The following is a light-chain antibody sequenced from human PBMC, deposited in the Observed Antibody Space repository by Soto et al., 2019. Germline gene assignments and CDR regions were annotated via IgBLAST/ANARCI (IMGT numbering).Light chain of an antibody. CDR2: STN. Sequence: QAVVTQEPSLTVSPGGTVILTCASNTGAVTSGYYPNWLQQKPGQAPRALIYSTNKKYSWTPARFSGSLIGDKAALIVSGVQPEDEADYYCLLHYGGAQVFGGGTKVTVL. CDR3: LLHYGGAQV. CDR1: TGAVTSGYY. J-gene: IGLJ2*01. V-gene: IGLV7-43*01.